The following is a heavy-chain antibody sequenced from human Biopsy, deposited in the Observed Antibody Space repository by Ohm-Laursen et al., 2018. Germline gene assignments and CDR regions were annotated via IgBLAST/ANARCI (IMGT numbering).Heavy chain of an antibody. V-gene: IGHV1-2*02. CDR2: INPKSGDT. J-gene: IGHJ2*01. CDR1: GYTFTAFS. D-gene: IGHD2-2*01. CDR3: ARGRRHCSGTCSRWYFDL. Sequence: LVKVSCKASGYTFTAFSVHWLRQAPGQGLGWMGWINPKSGDTDYPQNFQGRVSMTRDTSISTAYMDLSRLRSDDTAVYYCARGRRHCSGTCSRWYFDLWGRGTLVTVSS.